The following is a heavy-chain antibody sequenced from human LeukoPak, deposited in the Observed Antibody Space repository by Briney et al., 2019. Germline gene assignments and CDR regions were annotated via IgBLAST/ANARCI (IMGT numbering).Heavy chain of an antibody. CDR1: GYTFTSYY. Sequence: GASVKLSCKASGYTFTSYYMHWVRQAPGQGLEWMGIINPSGGSTSYAQKFQGRVTMTRDTSTSTVYMELSSLRSEDTAVYYCARDTRPPYYDFWSGYYTGGGYNWFDPWGQGTLVTVSS. CDR2: INPSGGST. V-gene: IGHV1-46*01. J-gene: IGHJ5*02. CDR3: ARDTRPPYYDFWSGYYTGGGYNWFDP. D-gene: IGHD3-3*01.